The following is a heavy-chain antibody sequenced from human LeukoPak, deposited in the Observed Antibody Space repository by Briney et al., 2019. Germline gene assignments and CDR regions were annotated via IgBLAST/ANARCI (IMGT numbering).Heavy chain of an antibody. D-gene: IGHD2-2*01. CDR2: NYYSGST. CDR1: GDSVSSGSDY. J-gene: IGHJ3*02. CDR3: AVVVVPAADSVAFDI. V-gene: IGHV4-61*01. Sequence: SETLSLTCTVSGDSVSSGSDYWSWIRQPPGKGLEWIVYNYYSGSTKYNPSLKSRVTISVDTSKNQFSLKLSSVTAADTAVYYCAVVVVPAADSVAFDIWGQGTMVTVSS.